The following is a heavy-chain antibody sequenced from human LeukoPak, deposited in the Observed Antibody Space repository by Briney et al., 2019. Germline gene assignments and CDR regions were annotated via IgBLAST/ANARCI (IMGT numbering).Heavy chain of an antibody. Sequence: GASVKVSCKASGYTFTGYYMHWVRQAPGQGLEWMGWINPNSGDTNYAQKFQGRVTMTRDTSISTAYMELSSLISDDTAVYYCARDPSSYTYGPSIFDYWGQGTLVTVSS. CDR1: GYTFTGYY. CDR3: ARDPSSYTYGPSIFDY. V-gene: IGHV1-2*02. D-gene: IGHD5-18*01. J-gene: IGHJ4*02. CDR2: INPNSGDT.